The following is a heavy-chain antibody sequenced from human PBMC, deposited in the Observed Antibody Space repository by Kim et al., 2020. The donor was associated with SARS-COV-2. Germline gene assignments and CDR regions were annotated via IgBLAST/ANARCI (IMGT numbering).Heavy chain of an antibody. CDR3: AITPSYYDILTGYRYYYGMDV. CDR2: ISAYNGNT. V-gene: IGHV1-18*04. Sequence: ASVKVSRKASGYTFTSYGISWVRQAPGQGLEWMGWISAYNGNTNYAQKLQGRVTMTTDTSTSTAYMELRSLRSDDTAVYYCAITPSYYDILTGYRYYYGMDVWGQGTTVTVSS. J-gene: IGHJ6*02. CDR1: GYTFTSYG. D-gene: IGHD3-9*01.